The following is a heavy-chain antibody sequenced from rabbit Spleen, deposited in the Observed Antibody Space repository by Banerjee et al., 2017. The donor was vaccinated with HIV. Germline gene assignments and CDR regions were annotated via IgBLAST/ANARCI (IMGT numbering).Heavy chain of an antibody. V-gene: IGHV1S45*01. CDR3: ARWDTGSSFSSYGMDL. CDR1: GVSFSSGYD. D-gene: IGHD8-1*01. CDR2: IGVGSGGKT. J-gene: IGHJ6*01. Sequence: QEQLEESGGDLVKPGASLTLTCTASGVSFSSGYDMCWVRQAPGKGLEWIASIGVGSGGKTYYASWAKGRFTISKTSSTTVTLQMTSLTAADTATYFCARWDTGSSFSSYGMDLWGQGTLVTVS.